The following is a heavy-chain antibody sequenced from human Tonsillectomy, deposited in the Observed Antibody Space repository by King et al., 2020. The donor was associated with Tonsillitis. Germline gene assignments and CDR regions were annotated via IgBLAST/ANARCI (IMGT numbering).Heavy chain of an antibody. CDR1: GFTFSSYA. J-gene: IGHJ4*02. CDR3: ASVSRGWYFGDF. D-gene: IGHD6-19*01. V-gene: IGHV3-30*01. Sequence: VQLVESGGGVVQPGRSLRLSCAASGFTFSSYAMHWVRQAPGKGLEWVAVISYDGSNKYYADSVKGRFTISRDNSKNTLYLQMNSLRAEDTAVYYCASVSRGWYFGDFWGQGTLVTVSS. CDR2: ISYDGSNK.